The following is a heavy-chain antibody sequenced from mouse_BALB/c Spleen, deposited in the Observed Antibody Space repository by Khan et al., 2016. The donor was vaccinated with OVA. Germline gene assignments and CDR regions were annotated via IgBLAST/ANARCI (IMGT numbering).Heavy chain of an antibody. J-gene: IGHJ4*01. CDR3: ARDPPYYSMDY. V-gene: IGHV2-6-5*01. CDR2: IWVSGSK. CDR1: GFSLTDYA. Sequence: QVQLKQSGPGLVAPSQSLSITCTVSGFSLTDYAVSWIRQPPGKGLEWLGVIWVSGSKYYNSVLKPRLSISKDNSKSQVFLKMNSLQTDDTAMYFCARDPPYYSMDYWGQGTSGTVS.